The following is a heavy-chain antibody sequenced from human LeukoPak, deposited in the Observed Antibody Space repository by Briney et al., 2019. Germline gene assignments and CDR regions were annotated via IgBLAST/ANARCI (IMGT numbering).Heavy chain of an antibody. J-gene: IGHJ5*02. CDR3: AKVSGYCSITGCFPHGQWWFDP. CDR2: ISGSGDST. V-gene: IGHV3-23*01. Sequence: GGSLRLSCATSGFTFSSYDMNWVRQAPGKGLEWVSAISGSGDSTHYADSVKGRFTISRDNSKNTLYLQMNSLRAEDTAVYFCAKVSGYCSITGCFPHGQWWFDPWGQGTLVTVSS. CDR1: GFTFSSYD. D-gene: IGHD2-2*01.